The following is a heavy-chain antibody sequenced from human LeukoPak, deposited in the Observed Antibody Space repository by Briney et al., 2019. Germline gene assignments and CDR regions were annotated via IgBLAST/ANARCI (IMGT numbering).Heavy chain of an antibody. Sequence: ASVKVSCKASGGTFSSYAICWVRQAPGQGLEWMGRIIPILGIANYAQKFQGRVTITADKSTSTAYMELSSLRSEDTAVYYCARDQPSEIYGDYVSNYYYYGMDVWGQGTTVTVSS. D-gene: IGHD4-17*01. CDR3: ARDQPSEIYGDYVSNYYYYGMDV. J-gene: IGHJ6*02. CDR1: GGTFSSYA. CDR2: IIPILGIA. V-gene: IGHV1-69*04.